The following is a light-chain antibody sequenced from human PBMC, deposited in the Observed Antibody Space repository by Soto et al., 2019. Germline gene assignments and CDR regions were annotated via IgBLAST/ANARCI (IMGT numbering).Light chain of an antibody. Sequence: VLTQSPSVSAAPGQKVTISCSGGSFNIGKNYVSWYQQLLPGTAPKLLIYDSNKRPSGIPDRFSGSKSGTSGTLDITGLQTGDEADYFCGTWDSSLSAYVFGTGTKVTVL. CDR2: DSN. CDR3: GTWDSSLSAYV. J-gene: IGLJ1*01. V-gene: IGLV1-51*01. CDR1: SFNIGKNY.